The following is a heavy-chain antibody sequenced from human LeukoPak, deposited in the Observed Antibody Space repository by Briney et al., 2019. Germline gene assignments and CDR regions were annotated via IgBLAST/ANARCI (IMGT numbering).Heavy chain of an antibody. CDR1: GGSISSSSYY. J-gene: IGHJ4*02. Sequence: SETLSLTCTVSGGSISSSSYYWGWLRQPPGKGLEWIGSIYYSGSTYNNPSLKSRVTISVDTSKTQFSLKLSSVTAADTAVYYCASRGSYCSGGSCHGDYWGQGTLVTVSS. CDR2: IYYSGST. D-gene: IGHD2-15*01. V-gene: IGHV4-39*01. CDR3: ASRGSYCSGGSCHGDY.